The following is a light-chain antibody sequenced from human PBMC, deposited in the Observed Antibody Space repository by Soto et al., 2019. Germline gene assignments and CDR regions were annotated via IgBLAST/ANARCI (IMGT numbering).Light chain of an antibody. CDR2: EVN. CDR1: SSDVGGYNY. Sequence: QSALTQPASVSGSPGQSITISCTGTSSDVGGYNYVSWYQHHPGKAPKLMIYEVNNRPSGVSDRFSGSKSGYTASLTISGLQAEDDGDYYCSSYTSRDTLVFGGGTKLTVL. CDR3: SSYTSRDTLV. J-gene: IGLJ2*01. V-gene: IGLV2-14*01.